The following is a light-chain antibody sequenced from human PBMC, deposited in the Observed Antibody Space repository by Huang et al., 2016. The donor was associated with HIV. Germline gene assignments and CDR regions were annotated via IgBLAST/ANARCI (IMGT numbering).Light chain of an antibody. CDR3: QQRRNWPWT. CDR1: QNVWRD. Sequence: EIALTQSPATLSLSPGERATLSCRASQNVWRDLAWYQHKPGQAPRILVYDASNRATGIPARFSGSGSGTDFTLTIGSLDPADVAVYYCQQRRNWPWTFGQGTKVEIK. V-gene: IGKV3-11*01. CDR2: DAS. J-gene: IGKJ1*01.